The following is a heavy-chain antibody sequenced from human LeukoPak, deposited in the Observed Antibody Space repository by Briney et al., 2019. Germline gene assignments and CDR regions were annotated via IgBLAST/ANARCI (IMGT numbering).Heavy chain of an antibody. CDR3: ARVPLHDRNDYYYPH. Sequence: SVKVSCKASGGTFSSYAISWVRQAPGQGLEWMGGIIPIFGTANYAQKFQGRVTITADESTSTAYMELSSLRSEDTAVYYCARVPLHDRNDYYYPHWGQGTVVTVSS. J-gene: IGHJ1*01. V-gene: IGHV1-69*13. D-gene: IGHD3-22*01. CDR1: GGTFSSYA. CDR2: IIPIFGTA.